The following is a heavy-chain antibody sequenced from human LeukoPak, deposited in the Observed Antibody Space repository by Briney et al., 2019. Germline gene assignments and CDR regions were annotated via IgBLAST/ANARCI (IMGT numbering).Heavy chain of an antibody. D-gene: IGHD4-17*01. CDR3: AREGDGDYKDYFDY. CDR2: ISAYNGDT. J-gene: IGHJ4*02. Sequence: ASVKVSCKASGFTFTSHGFTWVRQAPGQGLEWMGWISAYNGDTHSAERFQGRVTLTTDTSTSTAYMELRSLRSDDTAVYYCAREGDGDYKDYFDYWGQGTLVTVSS. CDR1: GFTFTSHG. V-gene: IGHV1-18*01.